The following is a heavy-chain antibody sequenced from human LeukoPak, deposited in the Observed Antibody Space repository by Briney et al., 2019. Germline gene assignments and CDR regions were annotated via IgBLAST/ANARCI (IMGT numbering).Heavy chain of an antibody. CDR3: ARASVSAAARPLYYYYYMDV. CDR2: IWYDGSNK. D-gene: IGHD6-13*01. Sequence: GGSLRLSCAASGFTFSSYGMHWVRQAPGKGLEWVAVIWYDGSNKYYADSVKGRFTISRDNSKNTLYLQMNSLRAEDTAVYYCARASVSAAARPLYYYYYMDVWDKGTTVTVSS. V-gene: IGHV3-33*01. J-gene: IGHJ6*03. CDR1: GFTFSSYG.